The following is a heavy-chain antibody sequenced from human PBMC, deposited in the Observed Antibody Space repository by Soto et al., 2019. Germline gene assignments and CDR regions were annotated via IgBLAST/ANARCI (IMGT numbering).Heavy chain of an antibody. CDR2: IYPGDSDT. J-gene: IGHJ4*02. CDR3: ARGGGVTLDY. CDR1: GYSFSTYW. D-gene: IGHD3-16*01. Sequence: PGESLKISCQGSGYSFSTYWVAWVRQMPGEGLEWMGIIYPGDSDTKYSPSFQGQVTISADKSVRTAYLQWSSLKASDTAMYYCARGGGVTLDYWGQGTLVTVSS. V-gene: IGHV5-51*01.